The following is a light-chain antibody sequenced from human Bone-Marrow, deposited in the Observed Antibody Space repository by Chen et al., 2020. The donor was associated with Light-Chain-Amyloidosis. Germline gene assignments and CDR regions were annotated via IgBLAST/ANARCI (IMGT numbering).Light chain of an antibody. CDR2: GTT. V-gene: IGLV1-40*01. CDR3: QSYDRSMSGSV. CDR1: SSNIGANYD. J-gene: IGLJ3*02. Sequence: QSVLTQPPSVSGAPGQRLTISCTGSSSNIGANYDVHWYQQLPGTAPKLLIFGTTNRPSGVPDRFSGSKSGTSASLAITGLQAEDEADYYGQSYDRSMSGSVFGGGTKLTVL.